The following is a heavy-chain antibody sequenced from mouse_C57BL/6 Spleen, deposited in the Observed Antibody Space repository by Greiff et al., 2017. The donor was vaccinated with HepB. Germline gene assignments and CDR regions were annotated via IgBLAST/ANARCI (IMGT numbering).Heavy chain of an antibody. J-gene: IGHJ2*01. Sequence: EVQLVESGGGLVKPGGSLKLSCAASGFTFSDYGMHWVRQAPEKGLEWVAYISSGSSTIYYADTVKGRFTISRDNAKNTLFLQITSLRSEDTAMYYCARGTTVVAPFDYWGQGTTLTVSS. CDR1: GFTFSDYG. CDR2: ISSGSSTI. V-gene: IGHV5-17*01. D-gene: IGHD1-1*01. CDR3: ARGTTVVAPFDY.